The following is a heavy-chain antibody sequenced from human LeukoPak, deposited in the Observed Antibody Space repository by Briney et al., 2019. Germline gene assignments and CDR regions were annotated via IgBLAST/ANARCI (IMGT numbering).Heavy chain of an antibody. J-gene: IGHJ4*02. D-gene: IGHD5-24*01. CDR3: ARSYGYRTGVKFDF. CDR1: GGSISSSAYY. CDR2: IFYSGST. V-gene: IGHV4-61*05. Sequence: SETLSLTCTVSGGSISSSAYYWAWIRQPPGKGLEWIGYIFYSGSTNYNPSLKSRVTISVDTSRNQFSLKLSSVTAADTAVYYCARSYGYRTGVKFDFWGQGTLVTVSS.